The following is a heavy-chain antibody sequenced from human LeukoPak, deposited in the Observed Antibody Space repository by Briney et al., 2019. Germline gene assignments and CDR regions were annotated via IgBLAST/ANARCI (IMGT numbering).Heavy chain of an antibody. D-gene: IGHD6-19*01. CDR2: IKQDGSEK. CDR1: GFTFSSYW. CDR3: ARDKSSGWYASYYYYYYMDV. J-gene: IGHJ6*03. V-gene: IGHV3-7*01. Sequence: PGGSLRLSCAASGFTFSSYWMSWVRQAPGKGLEWVAHIKQDGSEKYYVDSVKGRFTISRDNAKNSLYLQMNSLRAEDTAVYYCARDKSSGWYASYYYYYYMDVWGKGTTVTISS.